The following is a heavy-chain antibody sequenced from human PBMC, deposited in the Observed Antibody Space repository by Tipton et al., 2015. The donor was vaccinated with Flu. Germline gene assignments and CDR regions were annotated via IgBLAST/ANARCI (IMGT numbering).Heavy chain of an antibody. CDR1: GGSISSYY. J-gene: IGHJ6*02. CDR2: IYYSGST. D-gene: IGHD3-10*01. V-gene: IGHV4-59*08. CDR3: AGAASGGYSFYYYGMNF. Sequence: TLSLTCTVSGGSISSYYWSWIRQPPGKGLEWIGDIYYSGSTNYNPPLKSRVTISVDTSKNQFSLKLSPVTAADTAVYYCAGAASGGYSFYYYGMNFWGQGTTFTVSS.